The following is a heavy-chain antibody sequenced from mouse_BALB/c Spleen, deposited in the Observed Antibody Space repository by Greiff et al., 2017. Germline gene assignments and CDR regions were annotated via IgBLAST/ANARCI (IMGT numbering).Heavy chain of an antibody. CDR1: GFTFSSFG. Sequence: EVKLMESGGGLVQPGGSRKLSCAASGFTFSSFGMHWVRQAPEKGLGWVAYISRGSSTIYYADTVKGRCTISRDNPKNTLFLQMTSLRSEDTAMYYCARETVTWSFAYWGQGTLVTVSA. CDR2: ISRGSSTI. CDR3: ARETVTWSFAY. V-gene: IGHV5-17*02. J-gene: IGHJ3*01. D-gene: IGHD2-1*01.